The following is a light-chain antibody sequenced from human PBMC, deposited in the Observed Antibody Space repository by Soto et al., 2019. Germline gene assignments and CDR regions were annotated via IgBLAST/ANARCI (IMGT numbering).Light chain of an antibody. CDR1: QSVSSN. J-gene: IGKJ4*01. CDR3: QQYNNWPPLT. CDR2: GAS. V-gene: IGKV3-15*01. Sequence: EIVITQSPATLSVSAGERATLSCMSSQSVSSNLAWYQQKPGQAPRLLIYGASTRATGIPASFSGSGSGTEFTLTISSLQSEDFAVYYCQQYNNWPPLTFGGGTKVEIK.